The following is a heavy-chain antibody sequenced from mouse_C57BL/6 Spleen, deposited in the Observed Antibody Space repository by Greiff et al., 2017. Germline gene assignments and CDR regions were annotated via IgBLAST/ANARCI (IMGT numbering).Heavy chain of an antibody. V-gene: IGHV1-64*01. Sequence: QVQLQQSGAELVKPGASVKLSCKASGYTFTSYWMHWVKQRPGQGLEWIGMIHPNSGSTNYNEKFKSKATLTVDKSSSTAYMQLSSLTSEDSAVYYCAREGSGYDFDYWGQGTTLTVSS. J-gene: IGHJ2*01. CDR1: GYTFTSYW. CDR2: IHPNSGST. D-gene: IGHD3-2*02. CDR3: AREGSGYDFDY.